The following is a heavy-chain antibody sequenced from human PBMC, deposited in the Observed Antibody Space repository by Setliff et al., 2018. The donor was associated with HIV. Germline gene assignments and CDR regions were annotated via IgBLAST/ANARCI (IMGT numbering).Heavy chain of an antibody. CDR3: ARGAYYGSGSYYDSRY. D-gene: IGHD3-10*01. V-gene: IGHV4-59*11. CDR2: IYNAGRI. J-gene: IGHJ4*02. CDR1: GGSISSHY. Sequence: KTSETLSLTCSFSGGSISSHYWSWIRQTPGKGLEWIGTIYNAGRISYSPSLRSRVTFSVDTSQNQFSLILRSVTAADTAVYYCARGAYYGSGSYYDSRYWGQGTLVTVSS.